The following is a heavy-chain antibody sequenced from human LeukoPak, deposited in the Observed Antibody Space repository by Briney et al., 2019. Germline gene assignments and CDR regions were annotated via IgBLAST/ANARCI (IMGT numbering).Heavy chain of an antibody. CDR3: AKHSRGSFRGASAFDY. Sequence: TGGSLRLSCAASGFTFSSYEMNWVRQAPGKGLEWVSYISSSGSTIYYADCVKGRFTISRDNAKNSLYLQMNSLRAEDTTVYYCAKHSRGSFRGASAFDYWGQGTVVTVSS. D-gene: IGHD1-26*01. CDR1: GFTFSSYE. CDR2: ISSSGSTI. V-gene: IGHV3-48*03. J-gene: IGHJ4*02.